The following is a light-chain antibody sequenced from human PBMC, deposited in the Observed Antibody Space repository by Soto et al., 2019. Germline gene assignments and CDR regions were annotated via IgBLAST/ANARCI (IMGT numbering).Light chain of an antibody. J-gene: IGKJ1*01. CDR2: NAV. CDR1: QSVSGTS. Sequence: EIVLTQSPGTLSLSPGERATLSCRASQSVSGTSLAWYQQKPGQAPRLLIFNAVSRAAGIPDRFSGSGSGTEFSLTISRLEADDFATYYCQNYDSVSSTTFGQGTKVDIK. CDR3: QNYDSVSSTT. V-gene: IGKV3-20*01.